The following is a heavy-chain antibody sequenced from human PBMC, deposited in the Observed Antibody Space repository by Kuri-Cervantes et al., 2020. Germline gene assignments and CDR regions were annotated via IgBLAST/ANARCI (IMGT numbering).Heavy chain of an antibody. CDR2: IWYDGSNK. J-gene: IGHJ6*02. Sequence: GGSLRLSCAASGFTFSSYGMHWVRQAPGKGLEWAAVIWYDGSNKYYADSVKGRFTISRDNSKNTLYLQMNSLRAEDTAVYYCAREVDTAMVGYGMDVWGQGTTVTVSS. CDR1: GFTFSSYG. V-gene: IGHV3-33*01. D-gene: IGHD5-18*01. CDR3: AREVDTAMVGYGMDV.